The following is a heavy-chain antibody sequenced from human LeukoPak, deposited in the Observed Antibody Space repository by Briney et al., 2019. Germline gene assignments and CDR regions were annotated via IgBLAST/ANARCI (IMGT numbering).Heavy chain of an antibody. Sequence: SETLSLTCTVSGGSISNFYWTWIRQPPGKGLEWIGYIYYSGSTNYNPSLKSRVTISVDTSKNQFSLKLSSVTTADTAVYYCARSRRVFGEVRADGGHKINWFDPWGQGILVTVSS. V-gene: IGHV4-59*01. D-gene: IGHD3-3*01. CDR3: ARSRRVFGEVRADGGHKINWFDP. J-gene: IGHJ5*02. CDR1: GGSISNFY. CDR2: IYYSGST.